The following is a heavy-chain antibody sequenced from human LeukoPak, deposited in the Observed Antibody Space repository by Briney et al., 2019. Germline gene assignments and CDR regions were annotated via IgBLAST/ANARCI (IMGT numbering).Heavy chain of an antibody. CDR1: GGTFSSYA. V-gene: IGHV1-69*13. D-gene: IGHD2-15*01. CDR2: IIPIFGTA. CDR3: ARERYCSGGSCYRSYYYYYYGMDV. J-gene: IGHJ6*02. Sequence: EASVKVSCKASGGTFSSYATSWVRQAPGQGLEWMGGIIPIFGTANYAQKFQGRVTITADESTSTAYMELSSLRSEDTAVYYCARERYCSGGSCYRSYYYYYYGMDVWGQGTTVTVSS.